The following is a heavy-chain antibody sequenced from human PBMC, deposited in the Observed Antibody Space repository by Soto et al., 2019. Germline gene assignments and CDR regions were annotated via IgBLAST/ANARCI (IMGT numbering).Heavy chain of an antibody. CDR1: GDTFSSYT. CDR3: ARDGTFGGLIVPLYCFDY. J-gene: IGHJ4*02. D-gene: IGHD3-16*02. V-gene: IGHV1-69*08. CDR2: IIPILGVT. Sequence: QVQLVQSGAEVKKPGSSVKVSCKTSGDTFSSYTISWVRQAPGQGLEWMGRIIPILGVTNYAQKFQGRVALSADKSTSTAYMELSSLTSEDTAVYYCARDGTFGGLIVPLYCFDYWGQGTLVTVSS.